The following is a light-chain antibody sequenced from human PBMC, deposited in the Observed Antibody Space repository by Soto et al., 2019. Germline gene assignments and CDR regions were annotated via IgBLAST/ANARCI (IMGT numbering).Light chain of an antibody. Sequence: ILMTQSPATLSVSPGERATLSCRASQSVSNNLAWYQQKHGQAPRLLIYDASTRATGITARFSGSGSGTEFTLTISGLQSEDFAVYYCQQYNNWPPWTFGQGTKVEIK. CDR3: QQYNNWPPWT. V-gene: IGKV3-15*01. J-gene: IGKJ1*01. CDR1: QSVSNN. CDR2: DAS.